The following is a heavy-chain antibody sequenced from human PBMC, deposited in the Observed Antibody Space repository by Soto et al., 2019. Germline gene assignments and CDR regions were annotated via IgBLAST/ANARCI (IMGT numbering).Heavy chain of an antibody. CDR1: GYTFTSYG. D-gene: IGHD3-3*01. J-gene: IGHJ6*02. CDR3: ARAPYYDFWSGYYSSYGMDV. CDR2: ISAYNGNT. Sequence: ASVKVCCKASGYTFTSYGISWVRQAPGQGLEWMGWISAYNGNTNYAQKLQGRVTMTTDTSTSTAYMELRSLRSDDTAVYYCARAPYYDFWSGYYSSYGMDVWGQGTTVTVSS. V-gene: IGHV1-18*01.